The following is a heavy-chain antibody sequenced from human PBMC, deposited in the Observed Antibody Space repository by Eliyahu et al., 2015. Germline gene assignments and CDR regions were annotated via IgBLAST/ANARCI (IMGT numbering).Heavy chain of an antibody. CDR1: GYTVTHYG. Sequence: QVQLLQSGTEVKEPGASVKVSCKASGYTVTHYGLSWXRQAPGQRLEYMGWISGYNGDTNYVRKFQSRVTMTRDTSTGTAYMELRSLRSDDTAVYYCARALDSGNYYLLGYWGQGTPVTVSS. J-gene: IGHJ4*02. CDR3: ARALDSGNYYLLGY. D-gene: IGHD1-26*01. V-gene: IGHV1-18*04. CDR2: ISGYNGDT.